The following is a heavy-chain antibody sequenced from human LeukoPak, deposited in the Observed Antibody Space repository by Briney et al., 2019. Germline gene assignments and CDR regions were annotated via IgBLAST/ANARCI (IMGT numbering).Heavy chain of an antibody. Sequence: GGSLRPSCAASGFTFSSYWMSWVRQAPGKGLEWVANIKQDGSEKYYVVSVKGRFTIPRDNAKNSLYLQMNSLRAEDMAVYYCARSCSSTSCYAVWFDPWGQGTLVTVSS. CDR3: ARSCSSTSCYAVWFDP. V-gene: IGHV3-7*01. CDR1: GFTFSSYW. D-gene: IGHD2-2*01. CDR2: IKQDGSEK. J-gene: IGHJ5*02.